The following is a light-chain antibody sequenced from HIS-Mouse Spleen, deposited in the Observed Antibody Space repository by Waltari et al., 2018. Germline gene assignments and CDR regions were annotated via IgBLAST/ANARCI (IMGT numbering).Light chain of an antibody. V-gene: IGLV2-23*01. Sequence: QSALTQPASVSGSPAQSITISCTGTISDVGSYNLVPWYQQHPGKAPKLMIYEGSKRPSGVSNRFSGSKSGNTASLTISGLQAEDEADYYCCSYAGSSTWVFGGGTKLTVL. CDR2: EGS. CDR3: CSYAGSSTWV. J-gene: IGLJ3*02. CDR1: ISDVGSYNL.